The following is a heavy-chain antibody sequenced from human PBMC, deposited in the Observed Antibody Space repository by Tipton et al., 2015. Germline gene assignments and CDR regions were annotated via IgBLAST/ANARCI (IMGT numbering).Heavy chain of an antibody. CDR2: ISHSGNT. CDR3: ARDFTPYDYYALDV. Sequence: TLSLTCAVSAYSISSDYYWGWIRQPPGKGLEWIGSISHSGNTFHNPSLRSRVIISLDTSKNQFSLKLSSVTAADTAVYYCARDFTPYDYYALDVWGQGTTVTVSS. J-gene: IGHJ6*02. V-gene: IGHV4-38-2*02. CDR1: AYSISSDYY.